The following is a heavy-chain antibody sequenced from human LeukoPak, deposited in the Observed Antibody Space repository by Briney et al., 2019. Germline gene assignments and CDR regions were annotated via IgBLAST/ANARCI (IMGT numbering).Heavy chain of an antibody. J-gene: IGHJ4*02. Sequence: GGSLRLSCAASGFTFSNYAMSWVRQAPGKGLEWVANIKQDGSEKYYVDSVKGRFTISRDNAKNSLYLQMNSLRAEDTAVYYCARESSSCCGSDYWGQGTLVTVSS. D-gene: IGHD2-2*01. CDR1: GFTFSNYA. V-gene: IGHV3-7*03. CDR3: ARESSSCCGSDY. CDR2: IKQDGSEK.